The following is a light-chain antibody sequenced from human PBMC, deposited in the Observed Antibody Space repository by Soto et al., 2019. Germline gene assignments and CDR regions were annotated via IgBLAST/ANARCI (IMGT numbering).Light chain of an antibody. Sequence: QSVLTQPPSASGAPGQRVAISCTGSTTNIGADDDVHWYQQLPGKAPKLLIYLNNKRPSGVPDRFSGSKSGTSASLAVSGLQAEDEADYYCQSYGSSRHGVFGGGTKLTVL. CDR1: TTNIGADDD. CDR3: QSYGSSRHGV. J-gene: IGLJ3*02. CDR2: LNN. V-gene: IGLV1-40*01.